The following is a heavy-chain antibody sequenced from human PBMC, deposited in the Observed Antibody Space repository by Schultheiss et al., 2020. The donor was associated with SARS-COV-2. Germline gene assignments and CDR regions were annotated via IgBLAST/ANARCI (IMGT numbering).Heavy chain of an antibody. V-gene: IGHV4-61*05. Sequence: SETLSLTCTVSGGSISSSSYYWGWIRQPPGKGLEWIGYIYYSGSTNYNPSLKSRVTISVDTSKNQFSLKLSSVTAADTAVYYCARGTTTPYYYYYYMDVWGKGTTVTVSS. J-gene: IGHJ6*03. CDR3: ARGTTTPYYYYYYMDV. CDR1: GGSISSSSYY. CDR2: IYYSGST. D-gene: IGHD4-11*01.